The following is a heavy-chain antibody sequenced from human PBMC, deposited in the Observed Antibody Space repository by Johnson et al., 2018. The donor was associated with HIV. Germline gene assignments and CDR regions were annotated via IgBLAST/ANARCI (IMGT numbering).Heavy chain of an antibody. J-gene: IGHJ3*01. CDR3: AKARERWDPLLDAFDD. D-gene: IGHD1-26*01. V-gene: IGHV3-43D*03. CDR1: GFSFDDYA. Sequence: VQLMESGGGLVQPGGSLRLSCAASGFSFDDYAMHWVRQVPGKGLAWVSLISWNGGSTYYVDSVKGRFTISRDNSEDSLYLQMNSLRPEDTALYYCAKARERWDPLLDAFDDWGQGTMVTVSS. CDR2: ISWNGGST.